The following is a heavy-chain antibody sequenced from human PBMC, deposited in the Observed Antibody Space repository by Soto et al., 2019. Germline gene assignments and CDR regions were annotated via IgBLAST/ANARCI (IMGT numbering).Heavy chain of an antibody. CDR3: ARVGIVVVPAAMEDYYYYMDV. CDR2: IYYSGST. CDR1: GGSISSYY. V-gene: IGHV4-59*01. J-gene: IGHJ6*03. D-gene: IGHD2-2*03. Sequence: SETLSLTCTVSGGSISSYYWSWIRQPPGKGLEWIGDIYYSGSTNYNPSLKSRVTISVDTSKNQFSLKLSSVTAADTAVYYCARVGIVVVPAAMEDYYYYMDVWGKGTTVTVSS.